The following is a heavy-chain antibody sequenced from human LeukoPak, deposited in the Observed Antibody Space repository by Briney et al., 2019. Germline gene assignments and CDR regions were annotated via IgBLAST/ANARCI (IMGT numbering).Heavy chain of an antibody. CDR1: GGSINSSNYY. J-gene: IGHJ2*01. CDR3: GGRAMSSGYDGWYFDL. V-gene: IGHV4-39*01. CDR2: MSYSGRA. Sequence: SETLSLTCTVSGGSINSSNYYWGWIRQPPGKGLEGIGTMSYSGRANYNPSLKSRVTISADTSKNQFSLKLNSVTAADKAVYYCGGRAMSSGYDGWYFDLWGRGTLVTVSS. D-gene: IGHD3-22*01.